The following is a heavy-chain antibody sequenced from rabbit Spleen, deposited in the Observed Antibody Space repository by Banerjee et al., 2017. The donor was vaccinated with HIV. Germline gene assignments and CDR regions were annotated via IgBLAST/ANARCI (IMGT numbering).Heavy chain of an antibody. CDR1: GFSLNSGYD. CDR2: INTATGKA. V-gene: IGHV1S40*01. D-gene: IGHD1-1*01. J-gene: IGHJ4*01. Sequence: QSLEESGGGLVKPGASLTLTCKASGFSLNSGYDMCWVRQAPGKGLEWIACINTATGKAVYASWAKGRFTISKTSSTTVTLQMTSLTAADTATYFCARDLVSVIGWNFNLWGPGTLVTVS. CDR3: ARDLVSVIGWNFNL.